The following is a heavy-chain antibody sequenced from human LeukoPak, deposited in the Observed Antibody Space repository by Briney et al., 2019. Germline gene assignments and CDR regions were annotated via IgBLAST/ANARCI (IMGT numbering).Heavy chain of an antibody. J-gene: IGHJ6*03. CDR3: ARERLAVGGIEGSYYYMDV. CDR1: GSTFSRYE. Sequence: PGGSLRLSCAASGSTFSRYEMNWVRQAPGKGLEWLSYISSSGTRTYDADSVKGRFTISRDNAKNAVFLQMNSLRVEDSAVYYCARERLAVGGIEGSYYYMDVWGQGTTVTISS. D-gene: IGHD6-19*01. CDR2: ISSSGTRT. V-gene: IGHV3-48*03.